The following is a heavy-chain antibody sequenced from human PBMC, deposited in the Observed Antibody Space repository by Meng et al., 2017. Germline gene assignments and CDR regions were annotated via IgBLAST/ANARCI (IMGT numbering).Heavy chain of an antibody. D-gene: IGHD6-19*01. Sequence: QDQLWQSGSEVKKPGSSGKVSCKASGGTFSSYTISWVRQAPGQGLEWMGRIIPILGIANYAQKFQGRVTITADKSTSTAYMELSSLRSEDTAVYYCARVAVAGHFDYWGQGTLVTVFS. V-gene: IGHV1-69*02. CDR3: ARVAVAGHFDY. J-gene: IGHJ4*02. CDR1: GGTFSSYT. CDR2: IIPILGIA.